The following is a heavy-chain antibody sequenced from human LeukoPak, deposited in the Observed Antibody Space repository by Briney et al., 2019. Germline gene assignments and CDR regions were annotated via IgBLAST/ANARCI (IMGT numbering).Heavy chain of an antibody. Sequence: ASVKVSCKASGYTFTSYDINWVRQATGQGLEWMGWMNPNSGDTGYPQKFQGRVTMTRDTSITTAYMELSSLRSDDTAVYYCARSGFGLGISFDLWGQGTLVTVSS. D-gene: IGHD3-3*01. V-gene: IGHV1-8*01. CDR1: GYTFTSYD. CDR3: ARSGFGLGISFDL. CDR2: MNPNSGDT. J-gene: IGHJ5*02.